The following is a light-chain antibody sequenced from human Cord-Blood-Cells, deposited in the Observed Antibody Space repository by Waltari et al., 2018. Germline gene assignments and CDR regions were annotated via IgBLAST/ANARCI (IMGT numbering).Light chain of an antibody. J-gene: IGKJ1*01. CDR3: QQSYSTPPT. CDR2: AAS. V-gene: IGKV1-39*01. Sequence: DIQMTDSTSTLSASVGDRVTITCRASQSISSYLNWYQQKPGKAPKLLIYAASSLQSRVPSRFSGSGSGTDFTLTISSLQPEDFATYYCQQSYSTPPTFGQGTKVEIK. CDR1: QSISSY.